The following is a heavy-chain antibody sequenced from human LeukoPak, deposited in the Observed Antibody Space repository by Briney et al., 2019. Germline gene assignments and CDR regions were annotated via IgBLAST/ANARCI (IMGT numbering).Heavy chain of an antibody. V-gene: IGHV4-61*02. CDR2: IYTSGST. CDR1: GGSISSGSYY. CDR3: ARAGRESPHFDY. Sequence: TLSLTCTVSGGSISSGSYYWSWIRQPAGKGLEWIGRIYTSGSTNYNPSLKSRVTISVDTSKNQFSLKLSSVTAADTAVYYCARAGRESPHFDYWGQGTLVTVSS. J-gene: IGHJ4*02. D-gene: IGHD1-14*01.